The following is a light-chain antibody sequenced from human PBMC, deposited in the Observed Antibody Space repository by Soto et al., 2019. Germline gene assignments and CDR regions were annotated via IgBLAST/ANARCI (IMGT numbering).Light chain of an antibody. CDR3: QQYGSSPGLT. J-gene: IGKJ4*01. Sequence: EIVLTQSPGTLSLSPGERATLSCRASQSVSSSYLAWYQQKPGLAPRLLIYGASSRATGIPDRFSGSGSGTDFTLTINRLEPEDFAVYYCQQYGSSPGLTFGGGTKVEIK. CDR2: GAS. V-gene: IGKV3-20*01. CDR1: QSVSSSY.